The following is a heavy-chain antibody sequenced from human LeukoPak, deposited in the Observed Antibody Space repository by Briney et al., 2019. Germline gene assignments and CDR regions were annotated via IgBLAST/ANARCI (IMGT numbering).Heavy chain of an antibody. Sequence: ASQTLSLTCTVSGGSISSGSYYWSWIRQPGGKGLEWIGRIYTSGSTNYNPSLKSRVTISVDKSKNQFSLKLSSVTAADTAVYYCARGGSGRTYYYYYMDVWGKGTTVTVSS. CDR2: IYTSGST. V-gene: IGHV4-61*02. CDR3: ARGGSGRTYYYYYMDV. D-gene: IGHD2-15*01. J-gene: IGHJ6*03. CDR1: GGSISSGSYY.